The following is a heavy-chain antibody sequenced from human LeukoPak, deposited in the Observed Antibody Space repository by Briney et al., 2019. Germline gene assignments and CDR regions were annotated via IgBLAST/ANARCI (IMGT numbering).Heavy chain of an antibody. D-gene: IGHD6-19*01. V-gene: IGHV3-23*01. CDR3: AKYPYQVQWLPLGDY. J-gene: IGHJ4*02. CDR2: ISGSGGST. Sequence: GGSLRLSCAASGFTFSSYAMSWVRQAPGKGLEWVSAISGSGGSTYYADSVKGRFTISRDNSKNTLYLQMNSLRAEDTAVYYCAKYPYQVQWLPLGDYWGQGTLVTVSS. CDR1: GFTFSSYA.